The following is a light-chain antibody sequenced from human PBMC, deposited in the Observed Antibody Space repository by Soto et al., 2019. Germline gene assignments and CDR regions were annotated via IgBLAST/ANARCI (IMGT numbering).Light chain of an antibody. CDR2: GAS. CDR3: QQCNNWLTLT. Sequence: EIVMTQSPATLSVSPGERATLSCRASQSVNSNLAWYQQKPGQAPRLLIYGASTRATGIPDRFSGSGSGREFTLTISSLQPEDFAVYYCQQCNNWLTLTFGGGTKVEIK. J-gene: IGKJ4*01. CDR1: QSVNSN. V-gene: IGKV3-15*01.